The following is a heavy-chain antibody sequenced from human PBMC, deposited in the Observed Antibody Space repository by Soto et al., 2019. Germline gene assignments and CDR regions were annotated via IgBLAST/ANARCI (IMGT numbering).Heavy chain of an antibody. CDR2: IYYSGST. D-gene: IGHD2-15*01. Sequence: PSETLSLTCTVSGGSISSSSYYWGWIRQPPGKGLEWIGSIYYSGSTYYNPSLKSRVTISVDTSKNQFSLKLSSVTAEDTAVYYCARGACSGGSCYSWNQYFDYWGQGTLVTVSS. CDR1: GGSISSSSYY. V-gene: IGHV4-39*01. J-gene: IGHJ4*02. CDR3: ARGACSGGSCYSWNQYFDY.